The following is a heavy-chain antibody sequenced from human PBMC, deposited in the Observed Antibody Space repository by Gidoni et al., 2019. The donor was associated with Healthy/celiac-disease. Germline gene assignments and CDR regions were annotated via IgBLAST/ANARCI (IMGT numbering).Heavy chain of an antibody. D-gene: IGHD2-15*01. CDR2: ISWDGGST. J-gene: IGHJ4*02. CDR1: GFTFDEYA. CDR3: AKAYCSGGSCHNDY. Sequence: EVQLVESGGVVVQPGGSLRLSCAASGFTFDEYAMHWVRQAPGKGLEWVSLISWDGGSTYYADSVKGRFTISRDNSKNSLYLQMNSLRAEDTALYYCAKAYCSGGSCHNDYWGQGTLVTVSS. V-gene: IGHV3-43D*03.